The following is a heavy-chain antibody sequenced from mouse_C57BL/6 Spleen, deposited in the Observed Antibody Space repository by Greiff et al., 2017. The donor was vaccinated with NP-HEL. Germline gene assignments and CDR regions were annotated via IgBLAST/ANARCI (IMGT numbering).Heavy chain of an antibody. CDR1: GYTFPDYE. Sequence: VQLQQSGAELVRPGASVTLSCKASGYTFPDYEMHWVKQTPVHGLEWIGAIDPETGGTAYNQKFKGKAILTADKSSSTAYMELRSLTSEDSDVYYCTSGGGPYFDYWGQGTTLTVSS. CDR3: TSGGGPYFDY. CDR2: IDPETGGT. V-gene: IGHV1-15*01. J-gene: IGHJ2*01. D-gene: IGHD3-3*01.